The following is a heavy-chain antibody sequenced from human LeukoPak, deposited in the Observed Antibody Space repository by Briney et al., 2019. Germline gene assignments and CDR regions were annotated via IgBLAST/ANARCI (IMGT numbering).Heavy chain of an antibody. V-gene: IGHV4-39*01. CDR1: GGSISSSTYY. D-gene: IGHD3-3*01. J-gene: IGHJ5*02. Sequence: SETLSLTCTVSGGSISSSTYYWGWIRQPPGKGLEWIGSIYNSGRTYYNPSLKSRVTISADTSKNQFSLKLSSVTAADTALYYCARLRDSLFDPWGQGTPVTVSS. CDR2: IYNSGRT. CDR3: ARLRDSLFDP.